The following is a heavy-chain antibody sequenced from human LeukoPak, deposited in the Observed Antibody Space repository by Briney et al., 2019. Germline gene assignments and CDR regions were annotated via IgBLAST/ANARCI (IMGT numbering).Heavy chain of an antibody. CDR3: ARSLYYHGGNEY. CDR1: GFTFSSYW. V-gene: IGHV3-53*01. CDR2: IYSGGST. D-gene: IGHD4-23*01. Sequence: GGSLKLSCATSGFTFSSYWMHWVRQAPGKGLEWVSVIYSGGSTYYADSVKGRFTISRDNSKNTLYLQMNSLRAEDTAVYYCARSLYYHGGNEYWGQGTLVTVSS. J-gene: IGHJ4*02.